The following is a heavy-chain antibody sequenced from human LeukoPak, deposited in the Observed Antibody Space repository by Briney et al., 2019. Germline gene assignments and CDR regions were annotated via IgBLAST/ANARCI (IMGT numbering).Heavy chain of an antibody. J-gene: IGHJ4*02. D-gene: IGHD6-13*01. CDR1: GFTFDDYA. CDR2: ISWNSGSI. V-gene: IGHV3-9*01. Sequence: PGRSLRLSCAASGFTFDDYAMHWVRQASGKGLEWVSGISWNSGSIGYADSVKGRFTISRDNAKNSLYLQMNSLRAEDTALYYCAKGGSSSWYDSFDYWGQGTLVIVSS. CDR3: AKGGSSSWYDSFDY.